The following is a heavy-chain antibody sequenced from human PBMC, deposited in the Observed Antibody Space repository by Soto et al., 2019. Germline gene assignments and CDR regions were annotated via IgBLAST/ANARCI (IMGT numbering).Heavy chain of an antibody. D-gene: IGHD3-10*01. Sequence: PGESLKISCKGSGYSFTSYWIGWVRQMPGKGLEWMGIIYPGDSDTRYSPSFQGQVTISADKSISTAYLQWSSLKASDTAMYYCARSFFPSGSYYNVNYYMDVWGKGTTVTVSS. CDR3: ARSFFPSGSYYNVNYYMDV. V-gene: IGHV5-51*01. CDR2: IYPGDSDT. CDR1: GYSFTSYW. J-gene: IGHJ6*03.